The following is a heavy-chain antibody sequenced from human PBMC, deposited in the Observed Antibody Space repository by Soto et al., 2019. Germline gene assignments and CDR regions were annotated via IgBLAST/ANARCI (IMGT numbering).Heavy chain of an antibody. CDR2: INHSGST. D-gene: IGHD6-13*01. V-gene: IGHV4-34*01. Sequence: SETLSLTCAVYGGSFSGYDWSWIRQPPGKGLEWIGEINHSGSTNYNPSLKSRVTISVDTSKNQFSLKLSSVTAADTAVYYCARAQIGAAAGNWFDPWGQGTLVTVSS. CDR1: GGSFSGYD. CDR3: ARAQIGAAAGNWFDP. J-gene: IGHJ5*02.